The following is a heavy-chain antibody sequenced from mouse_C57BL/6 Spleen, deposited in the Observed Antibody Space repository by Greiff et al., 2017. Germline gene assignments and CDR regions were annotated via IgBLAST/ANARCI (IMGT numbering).Heavy chain of an antibody. D-gene: IGHD2-4*01. J-gene: IGHJ2*01. CDR1: GFTFSDYG. CDR2: ISSGSSTI. CDR3: AMPGYDYDYFDY. V-gene: IGHV5-17*01. Sequence: EVKVVESGGGLVKPGGSLKLSCAASGFTFSDYGMHWVRQAPEKGLEWVAYISSGSSTIYYADTVKGRFTISRDNAKNTLFLQMTSLRSEDTAMYYWAMPGYDYDYFDYWGQGTTLTVSS.